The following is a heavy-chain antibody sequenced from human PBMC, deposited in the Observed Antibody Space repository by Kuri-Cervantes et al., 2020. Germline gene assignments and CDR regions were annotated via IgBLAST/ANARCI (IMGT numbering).Heavy chain of an antibody. CDR2: ISWNSGRI. V-gene: IGHV3-9*01. J-gene: IGHJ4*02. D-gene: IGHD3-22*01. CDR1: GSTVEDYA. CDR3: ASPPKGYYHDGSGYGG. Sequence: SLKISCAASGSTVEDYAMHWVRQAPGKGLEWVSGISWNSGRIGYADSVKGRFTISRDNAKNSLYLQMNSLRAEDTAVYYCASPPKGYYHDGSGYGGWGQGTLVTVSS.